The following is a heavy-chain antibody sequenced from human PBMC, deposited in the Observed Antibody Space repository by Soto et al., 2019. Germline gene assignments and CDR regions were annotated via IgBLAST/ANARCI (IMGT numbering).Heavy chain of an antibody. V-gene: IGHV3-30-3*01. CDR2: ISYDGSNK. CDR1: GFTFSSYA. CDR3: ARERGQDYGMDV. J-gene: IGHJ6*02. Sequence: QVQLVESGGGVVQPGRSLRLSCAASGFTFSSYAMHWVRQAPGKGLEWVAVISYDGSNKYYADSVKGRFTISRDNSKNTLYLQMNSLRAEDTAVYYCARERGQDYGMDVWGQGTTVTVSS.